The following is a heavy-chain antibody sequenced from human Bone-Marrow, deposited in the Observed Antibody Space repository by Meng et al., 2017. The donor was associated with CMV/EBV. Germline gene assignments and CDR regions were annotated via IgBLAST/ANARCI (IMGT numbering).Heavy chain of an antibody. CDR3: ARKSTYSSSWYVSK. V-gene: IGHV4-34*01. J-gene: IGHJ4*02. CDR2: INHSGST. D-gene: IGHD6-13*01. CDR1: GGSFSGYY. Sequence: QGRLQQWGAGLLKPSGTLSLTCAVYGGSFSGYYWSWIRQPPGKGLEWIGEINHSGSTNYNPSLKSRVTISVDTSKNQFSLKLSSVTAADTAVYYCARKSTYSSSWYVSKWGQGTLVTVSS.